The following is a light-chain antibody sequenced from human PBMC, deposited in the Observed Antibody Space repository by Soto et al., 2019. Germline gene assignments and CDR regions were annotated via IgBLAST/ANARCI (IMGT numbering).Light chain of an antibody. J-gene: IGKJ1*01. CDR1: QSIAGD. Sequence: DIHMTQSPSSLSASVGDRVTITCRASQSIAGDLNWYQQKPGKAPNLLIHTASSLQSGVPSRFSGSGSGTHFTLIISSLQPEDFATYYCQQSYNTRWTFGQGSMADI. V-gene: IGKV1-39*01. CDR2: TAS. CDR3: QQSYNTRWT.